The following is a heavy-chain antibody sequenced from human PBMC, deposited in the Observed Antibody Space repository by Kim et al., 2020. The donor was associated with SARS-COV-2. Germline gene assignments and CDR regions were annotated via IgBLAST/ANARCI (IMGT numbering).Heavy chain of an antibody. CDR2: IYHSGAT. CDR3: GRLGNFYYSGYYY. Sequence: SETLSLTCTVSGGSIYSDGVYWGWVRQPPGKGLEWIGSIYHSGATYYNPSLKSRLIISVDTSENQFSLKLTSVNAADTAVYYCGRLGNFYYSGYYY. V-gene: IGHV4-39*01. J-gene: IGHJ6*01. CDR1: GGSIYSDGVY. D-gene: IGHD3-10*01.